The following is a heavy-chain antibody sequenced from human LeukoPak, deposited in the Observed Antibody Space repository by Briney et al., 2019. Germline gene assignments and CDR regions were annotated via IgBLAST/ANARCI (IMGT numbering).Heavy chain of an antibody. D-gene: IGHD6-13*01. CDR2: ISSSGSTI. CDR3: ARTVEYSSSWFPNNWFDP. Sequence: TVGSLRLSCAASGFTFSDYYMSWIRQAPGKGLEWVSYISSSGSTIYYAASVKSRFTIARDNAKNTLYLQMNSLRADDTAVYYCARTVEYSSSWFPNNWFDPWGEGNLGTVSS. J-gene: IGHJ5*02. CDR1: GFTFSDYY. V-gene: IGHV3-11*01.